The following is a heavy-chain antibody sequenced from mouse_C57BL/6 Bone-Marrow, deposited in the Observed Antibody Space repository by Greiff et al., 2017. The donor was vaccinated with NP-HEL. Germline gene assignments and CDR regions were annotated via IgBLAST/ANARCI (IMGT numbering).Heavy chain of an antibody. J-gene: IGHJ3*01. CDR3: ARDDYGSAAWFAY. CDR1: GFTFSDFY. D-gene: IGHD1-1*01. CDR2: SRNKANDYTT. V-gene: IGHV7-1*01. Sequence: EVQLVESGGGLVQSGRSLRLSCATSGFTFSDFYMEWVRQAPGKGLEWIAASRNKANDYTTEYSASVKGRFIVSRDTSQSILYLQMNALRAEDTAIYYCARDDYGSAAWFAYWGQGTLVTVSA.